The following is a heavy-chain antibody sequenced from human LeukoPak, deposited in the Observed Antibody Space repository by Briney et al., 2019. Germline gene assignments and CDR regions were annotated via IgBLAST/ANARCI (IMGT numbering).Heavy chain of an antibody. Sequence: GGSLRLSCAASGFSFNSYTMNWGRQAPRKGLEWISYISRTGTTIYYADSVKGRFTISRDNAKNSLYLQMNGLRSEDTGLYFCARDLGSGDHGLLVWGQGTLLTVSS. D-gene: IGHD2-21*02. CDR2: ISRTGTTI. CDR3: ARDLGSGDHGLLV. V-gene: IGHV3-48*01. CDR1: GFSFNSYT. J-gene: IGHJ4*02.